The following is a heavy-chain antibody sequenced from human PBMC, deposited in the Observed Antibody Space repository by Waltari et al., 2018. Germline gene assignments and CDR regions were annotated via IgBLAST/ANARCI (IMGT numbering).Heavy chain of an antibody. J-gene: IGHJ4*02. CDR3: ARDRGRGIYLDS. V-gene: IGHV4-4*02. Sequence: QMQLQESGPGLVKPSGTLSLPCTVSGDPMSSLDWWSWVRQTPEKGLEWIGQIQRSGRTHYNPSFESRVTISIDTSKNQFSLKVTSTTAADTAVYYCARDRGRGIYLDSWGRGTLVTVSP. D-gene: IGHD2-15*01. CDR1: GDPMSSLDW. CDR2: IQRSGRT.